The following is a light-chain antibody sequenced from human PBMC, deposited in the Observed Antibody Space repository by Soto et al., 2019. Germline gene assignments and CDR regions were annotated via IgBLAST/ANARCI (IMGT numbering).Light chain of an antibody. Sequence: EIVMTQSPATLSVSPGERATLSCRASQSVSSNLAWYQQKPGQAPRLLIYGASTRATGIPARFSGSGSGTEFNLTISSLQSEDFAVYYCQKYNNWWTLGQGTKVDIK. V-gene: IGKV3-15*01. J-gene: IGKJ1*01. CDR3: QKYNNWWT. CDR2: GAS. CDR1: QSVSSN.